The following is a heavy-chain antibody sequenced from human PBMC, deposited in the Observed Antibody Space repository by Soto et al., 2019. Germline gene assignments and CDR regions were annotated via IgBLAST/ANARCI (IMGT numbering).Heavy chain of an antibody. V-gene: IGHV3-11*01. CDR3: AKPFPLYSSSYIDY. CDR1: GFTFDDYY. Sequence: GGSLRLSCAASGFTFDDYYMSWIRQAPGKGLEWVSYISTSGDTKYYAESVRGRFTISRDNAQNSLYLEMTSLRPEDTAVYYCAKPFPLYSSSYIDYWAQGTLVTVSS. CDR2: ISTSGDTK. J-gene: IGHJ4*02. D-gene: IGHD6-13*01.